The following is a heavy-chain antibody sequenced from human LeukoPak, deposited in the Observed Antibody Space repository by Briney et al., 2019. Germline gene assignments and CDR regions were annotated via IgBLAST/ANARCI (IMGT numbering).Heavy chain of an antibody. CDR3: AKGRQWLSSF. Sequence: GGPLRLSCAASGFSFSSYGMHWVRQAPGKGLEWVAVISYEGSNKYSAEPVKRRFPISRDNSKNTLYLQMNSLRAEDTAVYYCAKGRQWLSSFWGQGTLVTVSS. CDR1: GFSFSSYG. CDR2: ISYEGSNK. V-gene: IGHV3-30*18. D-gene: IGHD6-19*01. J-gene: IGHJ4*02.